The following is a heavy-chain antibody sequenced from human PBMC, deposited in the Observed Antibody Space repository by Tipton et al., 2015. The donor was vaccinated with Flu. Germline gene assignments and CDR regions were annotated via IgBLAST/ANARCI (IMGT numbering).Heavy chain of an antibody. D-gene: IGHD3-10*01. CDR2: IYYSGST. CDR1: GDSISSYY. CDR3: ASHYYGSGSYYSPLNYYYYYGMDV. J-gene: IGHJ6*02. Sequence: TLSLTCTVSGDSISSYYWSWIRQPPGKGLEWIGYIYYSGSTNYNPSLKSRVTISVDTSKNQFSLKLSSVTAADTAVYYCASHYYGSGSYYSPLNYYYYYGMDVWGQGTTVTVSS. V-gene: IGHV4-59*08.